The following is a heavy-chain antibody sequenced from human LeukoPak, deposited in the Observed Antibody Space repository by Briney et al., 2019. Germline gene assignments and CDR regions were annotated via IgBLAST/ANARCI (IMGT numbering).Heavy chain of an antibody. CDR1: GGSFSGYY. D-gene: IGHD3-10*01. CDR2: INHSGST. Sequence: SETLSLTCAVYGGSFSGYYWSWIRQPPGKGLEWIGEINHSGSTNYNPSLKSRVTISVDTSKNQFSLKLCSVTAADTAVYYCARGDTMGGDFDDWGQGTLVTVSS. CDR3: ARGDTMGGDFDD. V-gene: IGHV4-34*01. J-gene: IGHJ4*02.